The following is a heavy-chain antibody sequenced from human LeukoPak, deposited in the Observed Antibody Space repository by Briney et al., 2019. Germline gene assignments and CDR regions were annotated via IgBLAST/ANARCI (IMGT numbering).Heavy chain of an antibody. V-gene: IGHV3-7*01. CDR2: INPDGSQK. J-gene: IGHJ4*02. Sequence: GGSLTLSCEASQFTFSTHWMSWVRQAPGKGLEWVASINPDGSQKYYLDSVKGRFTIARDNTKNSLYLQMYSLGAEDTAVYYCARILGTATTYDYWGQGTLVTVSS. D-gene: IGHD5-24*01. CDR1: QFTFSTHW. CDR3: ARILGTATTYDY.